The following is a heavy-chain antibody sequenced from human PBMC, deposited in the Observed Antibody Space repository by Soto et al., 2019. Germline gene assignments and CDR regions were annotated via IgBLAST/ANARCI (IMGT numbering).Heavy chain of an antibody. V-gene: IGHV1-3*01. CDR2: INAGNGNT. J-gene: IGHJ4*02. CDR1: GYTFTSYA. CDR3: ARAGYSSSSMDFDC. Sequence: QVQLVQSGAEVKKPGASVKVSCKASGYTFTSYAMHWVRQAPGQRREWMGWINAGNGNTKYSQKFQGRVTITRDTAASTAYMELSSLRSEDTAVYYCARAGYSSSSMDFDCWGQGTLVTVSS. D-gene: IGHD6-6*01.